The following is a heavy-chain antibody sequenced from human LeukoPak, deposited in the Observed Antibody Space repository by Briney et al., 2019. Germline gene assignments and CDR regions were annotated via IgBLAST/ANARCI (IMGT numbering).Heavy chain of an antibody. D-gene: IGHD3-22*01. CDR1: GYTFTDFY. CDR3: ARTYYYDSSGQPWGFDP. Sequence: ASVKVFCKAFGYTFTDFYMHWVRQAPGQGLEWMGYISPTSGGTKYAQNFQGRVTMTRDTSISTAYMELNRLTSDDTAVYYCARTYYYDSSGQPWGFDPWGQGTLVTVSS. J-gene: IGHJ5*02. CDR2: ISPTSGGT. V-gene: IGHV1-2*02.